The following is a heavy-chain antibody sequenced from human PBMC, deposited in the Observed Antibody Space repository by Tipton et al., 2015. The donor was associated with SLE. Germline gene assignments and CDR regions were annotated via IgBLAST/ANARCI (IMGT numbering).Heavy chain of an antibody. J-gene: IGHJ4*02. V-gene: IGHV4-31*03. Sequence: TLSLTCTVSGGSISSDDYYWTWIRQHPGKGLEWIGHISHSGSTHYNPSLRSRVSFSEDTSKNQFSLRLTSVTAADTAVYFCARGGVGGYDYFDNWGRGTLVTVSS. CDR3: ARGGVGGYDYFDN. CDR1: GGSISSDDYY. D-gene: IGHD5-12*01. CDR2: ISHSGST.